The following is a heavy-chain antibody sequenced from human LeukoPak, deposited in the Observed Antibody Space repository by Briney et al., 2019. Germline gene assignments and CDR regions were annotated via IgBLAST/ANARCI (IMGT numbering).Heavy chain of an antibody. CDR1: GYSFTSYW. CDR2: IHPGDSDT. CDR3: ARRNGRPLDY. V-gene: IGHV5-51*01. Sequence: GESLKISCKGSGYSFTSYWIAWVRQMPGKGLEWMGIIHPGDSDTTYSPSFQGQVTISADKSISTAFLQWSSLKASDTAMYYCARRNGRPLDYWGQGTLVTVSS. D-gene: IGHD2-8*01. J-gene: IGHJ4*02.